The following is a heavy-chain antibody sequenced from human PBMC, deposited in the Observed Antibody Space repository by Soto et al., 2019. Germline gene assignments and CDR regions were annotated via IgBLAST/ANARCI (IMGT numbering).Heavy chain of an antibody. D-gene: IGHD6-13*01. J-gene: IGHJ3*02. CDR3: ARDLVIAAAGSAFDI. V-gene: IGHV1-3*01. CDR2: INAGNGNT. CDR1: GYTFTSYA. Sequence: ASVKVSCKASGYTFTSYAMHWVRQAPGQRLEWMGWINAGNGNTKYSQKFQGRVTITRDTSASTAYMELSSLRSEDTAVYYCARDLVIAAAGSAFDIWGQGTMVTVSS.